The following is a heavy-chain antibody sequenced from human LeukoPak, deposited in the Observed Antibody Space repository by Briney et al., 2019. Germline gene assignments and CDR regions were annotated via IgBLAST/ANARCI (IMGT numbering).Heavy chain of an antibody. V-gene: IGHV3-21*01. CDR1: GFTFSSYS. D-gene: IGHD2-15*01. Sequence: PGGSLRLSCAASGFTFSSYSMNWVRQAPGKGLEWVSSISSSSSYIYYADSVKGRFTISRDNAKNSLYLQMNSLRAEDTDVYYCARVECSGGSCYLSDYYYYYMDVWGKGTTVTVSS. J-gene: IGHJ6*03. CDR3: ARVECSGGSCYLSDYYYYYMDV. CDR2: ISSSSSYI.